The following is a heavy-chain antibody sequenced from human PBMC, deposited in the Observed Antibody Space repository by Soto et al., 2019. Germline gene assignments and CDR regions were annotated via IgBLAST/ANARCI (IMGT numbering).Heavy chain of an antibody. J-gene: IGHJ4*02. CDR2: IWYDGSNK. CDR3: GRDSGEMATIPGPLDY. D-gene: IGHD5-12*01. CDR1: GFTFSSYG. Sequence: PSGSLRLSCAASGFTFSSYGMHWVRQAPGKGLELVAVIWYDGSNKYYADSVKGRFTISRDNSKNTLYLQMNSPSAEATAVYYCGRDSGEMATIPGPLDYWGQGTLVTVSS. V-gene: IGHV3-33*01.